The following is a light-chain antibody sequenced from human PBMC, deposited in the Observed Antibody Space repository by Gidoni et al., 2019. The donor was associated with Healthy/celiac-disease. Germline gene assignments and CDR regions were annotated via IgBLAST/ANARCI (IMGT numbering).Light chain of an antibody. CDR2: AAS. CDR3: QQLNSYLPT. CDR1: QGISSY. J-gene: IGKJ4*01. V-gene: IGKV1-9*01. Sequence: IQFTQSPSSLSASVGDRVTITCRASQGISSYLAWYQQKPGKAPKLLIDAASTLQSGVPSRFSGSGSGTDFTLTISSLQPEDFATYYCQQLNSYLPTFGGGTKVEIK.